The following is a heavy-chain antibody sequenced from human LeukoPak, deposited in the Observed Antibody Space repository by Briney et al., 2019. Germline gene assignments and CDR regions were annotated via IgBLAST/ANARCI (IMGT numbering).Heavy chain of an antibody. CDR3: AKYEAVAGKNYFDY. J-gene: IGHJ4*02. Sequence: PGGSLRLSCAASGFTFSSYAMSWVRQAPGKGLEWLSAISGSGGSTYYAYSVKGRFTISRDNSKNTLYLQMTSLRAEDTAVYYCAKYEAVAGKNYFDYWGQGTLVTVSS. CDR1: GFTFSSYA. CDR2: ISGSGGST. D-gene: IGHD6-19*01. V-gene: IGHV3-23*01.